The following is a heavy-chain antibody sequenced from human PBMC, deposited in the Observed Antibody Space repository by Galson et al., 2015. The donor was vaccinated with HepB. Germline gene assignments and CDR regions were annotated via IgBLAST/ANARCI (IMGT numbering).Heavy chain of an antibody. CDR1: GASIHSNS. Sequence: QVQLQESGPGLVRPSETLSLTCSVSGASIHSNSWRWIRQPPGKVLEWIGYIYYTGTTIYNPYFKSRVTISLDTSKKHFFLKLSSVTAADTAVYYCARRGNGSGGNWYFDLWGRGTLVTVSS. V-gene: IGHV4-59*08. CDR2: IYYTGTT. CDR3: ARRGNGSGGNWYFDL. D-gene: IGHD3-10*01. J-gene: IGHJ2*01.